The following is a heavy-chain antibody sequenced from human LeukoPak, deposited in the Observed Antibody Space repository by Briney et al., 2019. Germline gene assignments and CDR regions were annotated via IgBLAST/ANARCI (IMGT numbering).Heavy chain of an antibody. CDR1: GFTFSNAW. Sequence: GGSLRLSCAASGFTFSNAWMSWVRLAPGKGLEWVGRIKSKTDGGTTDYAAPVQGRFTISRDDLRNTLYLQMSSLKTEDTAVYYCTSDHEYCNSNKCYFDYWGQGTLVTVSS. CDR2: IKSKTDGGTT. V-gene: IGHV3-15*01. D-gene: IGHD2/OR15-2a*01. CDR3: TSDHEYCNSNKCYFDY. J-gene: IGHJ4*02.